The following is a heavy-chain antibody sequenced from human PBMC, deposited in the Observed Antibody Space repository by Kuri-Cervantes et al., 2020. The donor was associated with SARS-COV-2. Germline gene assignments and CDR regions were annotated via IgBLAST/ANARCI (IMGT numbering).Heavy chain of an antibody. D-gene: IGHD6-19*01. Sequence: GSLRLSCTVSGGSISSYYWSWIRQPPGEGLEWIGYSYYSGSTNYNPSLKSRVTISVDTSKNQFSLKLSSVTAADTAVYYCARARIVSSGWYYYYGMDVWGQGTTVTVSS. J-gene: IGHJ6*02. CDR3: ARARIVSSGWYYYYGMDV. CDR1: GGSISSYY. CDR2: SYYSGST. V-gene: IGHV4-59*01.